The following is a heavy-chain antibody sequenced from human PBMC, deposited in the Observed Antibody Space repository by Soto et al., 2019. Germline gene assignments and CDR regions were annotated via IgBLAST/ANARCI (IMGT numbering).Heavy chain of an antibody. CDR2: IIPIFDAA. V-gene: IGHV1-69*12. Sequence: VQLVQSGAEVKKPGSSVTVSCKASGGTFSNYTITWVRQAPGQGLEWMGGIIPIFDAANYAQKFQGRVTITADESTSIAYLELSSLRSDDTAVYYCARAPADDSSGYPDYWYFDLWGRGTLVTVSS. CDR3: ARAPADDSSGYPDYWYFDL. J-gene: IGHJ2*01. D-gene: IGHD3-22*01. CDR1: GGTFSNYT.